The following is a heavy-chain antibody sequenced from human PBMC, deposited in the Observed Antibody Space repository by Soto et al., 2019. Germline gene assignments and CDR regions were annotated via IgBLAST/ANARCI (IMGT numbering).Heavy chain of an antibody. CDR2: IDPGSGRA. CDR1: GYTLRNYA. J-gene: IGHJ4*02. V-gene: IGHV1-3*01. Sequence: QVQLVQSGAEVKKPGASVRVSCKPSGYTLRNYAIHWVRQAAGQSLEWLAWIDPGSGRATYSQKVQGRIIVTRDNXXXXXXXDLTSLTSEDTAVYFCTRDLNGGNPFDYWGQGALVIVSS. D-gene: IGHD2-8*01. CDR3: TRDLNGGNPFDY.